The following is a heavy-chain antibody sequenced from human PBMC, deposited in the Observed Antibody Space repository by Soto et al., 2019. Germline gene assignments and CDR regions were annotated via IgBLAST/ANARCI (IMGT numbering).Heavy chain of an antibody. V-gene: IGHV3-74*01. D-gene: IGHD4-17*01. CDR1: GFTFSSYW. CDR2: LNRDGSST. J-gene: IGHJ4*02. Sequence: EVQLVESGGGLVQHGGSLRLSCAASGFTFSSYWMHWVRQAPGKGLVWVSHLNRDGSSTSYADSVNGRFTISRDNARNTLFLQMNSLRAEDKAVYYCARGLRWGVFDYWGQGTLVTVSS. CDR3: ARGLRWGVFDY.